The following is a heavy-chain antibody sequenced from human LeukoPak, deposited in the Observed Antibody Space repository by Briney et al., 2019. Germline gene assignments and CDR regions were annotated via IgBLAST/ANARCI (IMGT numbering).Heavy chain of an antibody. CDR2: ISAYNGNT. V-gene: IGHV1-18*01. D-gene: IGHD6-13*01. CDR3: ARRQSERIAAAGTLWYYYGMDV. J-gene: IGHJ6*02. Sequence: ASVKVSCKASGYTFTSYGISWVRQAPGQGLEWMGWISAYNGNTNYAQKLQGRVTMTTDTSTSTAYMKLRSLRSDDTAVYYCARRQSERIAAAGTLWYYYGMDVWGQGTTVTVSS. CDR1: GYTFTSYG.